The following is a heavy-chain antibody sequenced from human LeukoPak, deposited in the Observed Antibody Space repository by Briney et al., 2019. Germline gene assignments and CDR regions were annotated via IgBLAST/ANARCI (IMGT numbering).Heavy chain of an antibody. Sequence: GGSLRLSCAASGFTFSSYAMHWVRQAPGKGLGWVAVISYDGSNKYYADSVKGRFTISRDNSKNTLYLQMNSLRAEDTAVYYCATYYYDSSGYYPHFDYWGQGTLVTVSS. V-gene: IGHV3-30-3*01. CDR1: GFTFSSYA. J-gene: IGHJ4*02. CDR3: ATYYYDSSGYYPHFDY. CDR2: ISYDGSNK. D-gene: IGHD3-22*01.